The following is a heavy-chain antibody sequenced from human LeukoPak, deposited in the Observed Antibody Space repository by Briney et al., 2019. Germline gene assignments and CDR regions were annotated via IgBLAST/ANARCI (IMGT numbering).Heavy chain of an antibody. CDR1: GFSFTDYP. J-gene: IGHJ4*02. V-gene: IGHV3-48*02. CDR2: IRTTAEGAKYA. Sequence: GESLRLSCATSGFSFTDYPMNWVRQAPGKGLEWISNIRTTAEGAKYAYYADSVKGRVTISRDDGKNTLYLHTNSLRDDDTAVYYCATDQRYAFDYWGQGILVTVSS. D-gene: IGHD3-9*01. CDR3: ATDQRYAFDY.